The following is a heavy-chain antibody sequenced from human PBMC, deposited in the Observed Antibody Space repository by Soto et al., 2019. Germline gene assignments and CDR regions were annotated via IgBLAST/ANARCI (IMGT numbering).Heavy chain of an antibody. CDR1: GFTFSSYA. J-gene: IGHJ4*02. D-gene: IGHD3-22*01. V-gene: IGHV3-23*01. Sequence: EVQLLESGGGLVQPGGSLRLSCTASGFTFSSYAVTWVRQAPGEGLEWVSGISGTGGSTFYADSVRGRFTISRDNSKNTLYLQMNSLRAEDTAVYYCAKYGYYDSSGYYCIDDWGQGTLVTVSP. CDR3: AKYGYYDSSGYYCIDD. CDR2: ISGTGGST.